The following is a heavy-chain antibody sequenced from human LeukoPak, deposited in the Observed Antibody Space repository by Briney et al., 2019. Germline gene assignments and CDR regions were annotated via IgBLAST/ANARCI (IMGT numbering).Heavy chain of an antibody. Sequence: GGSLRLSCAASGFTFSSYGMHWVRQAPGKGLEWVAIISNDGGNKYYADSVKGRFTLSRDNSRNTLYLQMNSQRAEDTAVYYCAKDSLGGVVPAAISAYWGQGTLVTVSS. CDR2: ISNDGGNK. D-gene: IGHD2-2*02. CDR3: AKDSLGGVVPAAISAY. J-gene: IGHJ4*02. CDR1: GFTFSSYG. V-gene: IGHV3-30*18.